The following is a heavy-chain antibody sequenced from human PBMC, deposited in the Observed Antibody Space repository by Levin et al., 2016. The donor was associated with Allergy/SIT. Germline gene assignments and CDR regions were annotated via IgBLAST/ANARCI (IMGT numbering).Heavy chain of an antibody. CDR1: GFIFSSYW. Sequence: GESLKISCSASGFIFSSYWMSWVRQAPGKGPEWVANIRQDGREQYYVDSVEGRFTISRDNAKNSLYLQMNSLRAEDTAMYYCARDSSNSWFSTAFFDFWGQGSLVTVSS. CDR2: IRQDGREQ. D-gene: IGHD2-2*01. J-gene: IGHJ4*02. CDR3: ARDSSNSWFSTAFFDF. V-gene: IGHV3-7*01.